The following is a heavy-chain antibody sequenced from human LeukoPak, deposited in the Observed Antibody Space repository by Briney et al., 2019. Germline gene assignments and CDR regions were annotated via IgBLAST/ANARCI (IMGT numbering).Heavy chain of an antibody. D-gene: IGHD6-13*01. CDR2: ISSSGSSI. CDR3: ARRPYSSSWYYFDY. J-gene: IGHJ4*02. Sequence: GGSLRLSCAASGFTFSDYYMTWIRQAPGKGLDRVSYISSSGSSIHYADSVKGRFTISRDNAKNSLYLQMNSLRADDTAVYYCARRPYSSSWYYFDYWGQGTLVTVSS. V-gene: IGHV3-11*04. CDR1: GFTFSDYY.